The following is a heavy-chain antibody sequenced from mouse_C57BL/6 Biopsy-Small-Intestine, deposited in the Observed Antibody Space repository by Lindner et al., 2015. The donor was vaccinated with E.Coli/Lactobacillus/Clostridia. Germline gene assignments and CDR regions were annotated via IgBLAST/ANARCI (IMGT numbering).Heavy chain of an antibody. V-gene: IGHV1-18*01. J-gene: IGHJ2*01. Sequence: VQLQESGPELVKPGASVKIPCKASGYTFTDYNMDWVKQSHGKSLEWIGDINPSTGGTTYNQKFKGKATLTVDQSSSTAYMELRSLTSEDTAVYYCARRGGRNYFDYWGQGTTLTVSS. CDR1: GYTFTDYN. CDR3: ARRGGRNYFDY. CDR2: INPSTGGT.